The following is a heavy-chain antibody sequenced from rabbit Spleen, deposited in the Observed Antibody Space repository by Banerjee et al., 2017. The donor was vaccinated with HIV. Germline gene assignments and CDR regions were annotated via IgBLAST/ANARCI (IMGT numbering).Heavy chain of an antibody. D-gene: IGHD8-1*01. Sequence: QEQLEESGGDLVKPGASLTLTCKASGFSFSSGYWLCWVRQAAGKGPEWIACIYGDNSGGTYYASWAKGRFTISKTSSTTVTLQMTSLTAADTATYFCARILVAASSYPYTLWGPGTLVTVS. CDR3: ARILVAASSYPYTL. V-gene: IGHV1S45*01. CDR2: IYGDNSGGT. CDR1: GFSFSSGYW. J-gene: IGHJ6*01.